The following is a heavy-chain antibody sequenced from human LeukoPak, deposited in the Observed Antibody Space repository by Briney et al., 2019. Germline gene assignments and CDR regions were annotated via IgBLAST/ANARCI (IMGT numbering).Heavy chain of an antibody. CDR3: ATDLEFYELDSSDYYYGDF. Sequence: PGGSLRLSCAASGFSFSGYGMQWVRQAPGKGLEWVAFVRFDGITKYYADSVKGRFTISRDNSKNTVFLQMTGLEVEDTATYYCATDLEFYELDSSDYYYGDFWGQGTLVIVSS. CDR1: GFSFSGYG. J-gene: IGHJ4*02. CDR2: VRFDGITK. D-gene: IGHD3-22*01. V-gene: IGHV3-30*02.